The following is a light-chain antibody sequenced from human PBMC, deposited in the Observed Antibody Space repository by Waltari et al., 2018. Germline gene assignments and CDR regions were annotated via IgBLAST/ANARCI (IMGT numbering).Light chain of an antibody. CDR2: EVS. J-gene: IGLJ2*01. CDR3: CSYAGANLVI. CDR1: SSAFGIYSL. Sequence: QPALTQPASVPGSPGRSITISRTGTSSAFGIYSLVSWYQQHPGKAPKLIIYEVSERPSGVSDRFSGSKSGNTASLTISGLQTEDEADFYCCSYAGANLVIFGGGTKVTVL. V-gene: IGLV2-23*02.